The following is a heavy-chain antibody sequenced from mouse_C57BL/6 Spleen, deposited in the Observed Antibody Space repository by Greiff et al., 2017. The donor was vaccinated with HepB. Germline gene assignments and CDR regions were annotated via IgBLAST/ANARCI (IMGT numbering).Heavy chain of an antibody. CDR1: GYAFSSSW. CDR3: ARAIGDGYSAY. CDR2: IYPGDGDT. Sequence: VKLQESGPELVKPGASVKISCKASGYAFSSSWMNWVKQRPGKGLEWIGRIYPGDGDTNYNGKFKGKATLTADKSYSTAYMQLSSLTSEDSAVYFCARAIGDGYSAYWGQGTLVTVSA. V-gene: IGHV1-82*01. J-gene: IGHJ3*01. D-gene: IGHD2-3*01.